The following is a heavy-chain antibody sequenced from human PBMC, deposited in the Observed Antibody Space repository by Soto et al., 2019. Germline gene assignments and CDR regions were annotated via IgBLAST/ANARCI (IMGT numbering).Heavy chain of an antibody. CDR3: ARSKVLAGENHDAFDI. J-gene: IGHJ3*02. Sequence: ASVKVSCKASGYTLTSYGISWVRQAPGQGLEWMGWISPYNGNTNYAQKFQGWVTMTRDTSISTAYMELSRLRSDDTAVYYCARSKVLAGENHDAFDIWGQGTMVTVSS. CDR2: ISPYNGNT. V-gene: IGHV1-18*01. CDR1: GYTLTSYG. D-gene: IGHD6-19*01.